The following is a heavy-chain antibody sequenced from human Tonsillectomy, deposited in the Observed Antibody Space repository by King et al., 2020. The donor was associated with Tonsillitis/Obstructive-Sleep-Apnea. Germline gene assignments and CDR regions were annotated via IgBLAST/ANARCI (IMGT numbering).Heavy chain of an antibody. CDR2: FDPEDGET. Sequence: QLVQSGTEVKKPGASVKVSCKVSGYTLTKLSIHWVRQAPGKGLEWMGGFDPEDGETIYAQKFQGRVTMTEDTSTDTAYMELSSLRSEDTAVYYCATATHYYYYMDVWGKGTTVTVSS. J-gene: IGHJ6*03. CDR1: GYTLTKLS. V-gene: IGHV1-24*01. D-gene: IGHD4-11*01. CDR3: ATATHYYYYMDV.